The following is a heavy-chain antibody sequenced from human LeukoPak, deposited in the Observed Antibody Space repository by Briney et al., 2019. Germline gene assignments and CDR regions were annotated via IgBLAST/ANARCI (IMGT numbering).Heavy chain of an antibody. V-gene: IGHV3-30*02. Sequence: PGGSLRLSCAASGFTFSSYGMHWVRQAPGKGLEWVAFIRYDGSNKYYADSVKGRFTISRDNSKNTLYLQMNSLRAEDTAVYYCARDMVGAPGSAGDWFDPWGQGTLVTVSS. CDR3: ARDMVGAPGSAGDWFDP. CDR2: IRYDGSNK. CDR1: GFTFSSYG. J-gene: IGHJ5*02. D-gene: IGHD1-26*01.